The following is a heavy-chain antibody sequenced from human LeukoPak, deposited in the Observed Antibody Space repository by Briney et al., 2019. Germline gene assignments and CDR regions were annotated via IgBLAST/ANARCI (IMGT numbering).Heavy chain of an antibody. D-gene: IGHD3-22*01. V-gene: IGHV3-30*02. CDR1: GFTFSSYG. CDR3: AKDSYYYDSSGIYGGAEYFQH. CDR2: IRYDGSNK. Sequence: GGSLRLSCAASGFTFSSYGMHWVRQAPGKGLEWVAFIRYDGSNKYYADSVKGRFTISRDNSKNTLYLQMNSLRAEDTAVYYCAKDSYYYDSSGIYGGAEYFQHWGQGTLVTVSS. J-gene: IGHJ1*01.